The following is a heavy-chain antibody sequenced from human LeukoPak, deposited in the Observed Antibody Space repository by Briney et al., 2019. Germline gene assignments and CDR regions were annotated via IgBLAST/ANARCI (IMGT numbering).Heavy chain of an antibody. Sequence: ASVKVSCKVSGYTLTELSMHWVRQAPGKGLEWMGGFDPEDGETIYAQKLQGRVTMTTDTSTSTAYMELRSLRSDDTAVYYCARDNSNWFDPWGQGTLVTVSS. V-gene: IGHV1-24*01. J-gene: IGHJ5*02. CDR1: GYTLTELS. CDR3: ARDNSNWFDP. CDR2: FDPEDGET. D-gene: IGHD4-11*01.